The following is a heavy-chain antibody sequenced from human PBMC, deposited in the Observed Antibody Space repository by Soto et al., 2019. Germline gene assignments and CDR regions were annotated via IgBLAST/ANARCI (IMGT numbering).Heavy chain of an antibody. V-gene: IGHV4-34*01. J-gene: IGHJ5*02. Sequence: QVQLQQWGAGLLKPSETLSLTCAVYGGSFSGYYWSWIRQPPGKGLEWIGEINHSGSTNYNPSLKSRVTISVDTSKNQFSLKLSSVTSADTAVYYCARRGWGGITRMFDPWGQGTLVTVSS. D-gene: IGHD1-20*01. CDR2: INHSGST. CDR1: GGSFSGYY. CDR3: ARRGWGGITRMFDP.